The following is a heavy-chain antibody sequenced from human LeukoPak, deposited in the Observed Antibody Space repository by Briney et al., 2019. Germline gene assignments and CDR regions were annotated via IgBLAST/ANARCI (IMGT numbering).Heavy chain of an antibody. CDR2: LDPNTGAT. CDR3: AIKTYAGSFYVF. Sequence: ASVKVSCKASGYTFTDHNIHWVRQAPGRGLEWMGWLDPNTGATRSAQKFQDRVSLTRDTSISTGYMDPSSLTSDDTAVYYCAIKTYAGSFYVFWGQGTLVTVSS. D-gene: IGHD1-26*01. CDR1: GYTFTDHN. J-gene: IGHJ4*02. V-gene: IGHV1-2*02.